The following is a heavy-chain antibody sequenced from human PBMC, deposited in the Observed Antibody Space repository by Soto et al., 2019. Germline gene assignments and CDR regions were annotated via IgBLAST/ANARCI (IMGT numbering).Heavy chain of an antibody. D-gene: IGHD6-19*01. Sequence: GGSLRLSCAASGFTFTNYAMTWVRQAPGKGLEWVSGISASGGSTYYADSVKGRFTISRDNSKNTLYLQMNSLRAEDTAVYYCARDGWAAEPYYFDCWGQGTLVPVSS. CDR3: ARDGWAAEPYYFDC. CDR1: GFTFTNYA. CDR2: ISASGGST. J-gene: IGHJ4*02. V-gene: IGHV3-23*01.